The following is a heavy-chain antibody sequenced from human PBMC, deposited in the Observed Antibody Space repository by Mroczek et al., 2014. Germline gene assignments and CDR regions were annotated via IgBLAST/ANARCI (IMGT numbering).Heavy chain of an antibody. CDR2: INHSGST. V-gene: IGHV4-34*01. CDR1: GGSFSGYY. Sequence: ESGAGLLKPSETLSLTCAVYGGSFSGYYWSWIRQPPGKGLEWIGEINHSGSTNYNPSLKSRVTISVDTSKNQFSLKLSSVTAADTAVYYCARCDRDTAMVPGYYYYGMDVVGPRDHGHRLL. D-gene: IGHD5-18*01. J-gene: IGHJ6*02. CDR3: ARCDRDTAMVPGYYYYGMDV.